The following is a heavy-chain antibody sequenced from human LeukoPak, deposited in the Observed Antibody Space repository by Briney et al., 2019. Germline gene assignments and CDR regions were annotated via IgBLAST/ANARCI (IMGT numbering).Heavy chain of an antibody. CDR1: GGSISSSSYY. Sequence: SETLSLTCTVSGGSISSSSYYRGWIRQSPGKGLEWIGSISYNGRTYCNPSLKSRVTISVDTSKNQFSLRLSSVTAADTAVYYCVREGWAMVRGVDYQYYYMDVWGKGTTVTVSS. CDR3: VREGWAMVRGVDYQYYYMDV. D-gene: IGHD3-10*01. V-gene: IGHV4-39*07. J-gene: IGHJ6*03. CDR2: ISYNGRT.